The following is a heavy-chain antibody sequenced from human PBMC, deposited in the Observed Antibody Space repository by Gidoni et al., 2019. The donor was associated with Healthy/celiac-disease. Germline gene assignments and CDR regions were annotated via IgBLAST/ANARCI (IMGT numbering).Heavy chain of an antibody. V-gene: IGHV3-48*01. Sequence: EVQLVESGGGLVQPGGSVRLSCAASGFTFSSYSMNWVRQAPGKGLEWVSYISSSSSTIYYADSVKGRFTISRDNAKNSLYLQMNSLRAEDTAVYYCARDQVYSSSSLVDGMDVWGQGTTVTVSS. CDR2: ISSSSSTI. CDR3: ARDQVYSSSSLVDGMDV. J-gene: IGHJ6*02. D-gene: IGHD6-6*01. CDR1: GFTFSSYS.